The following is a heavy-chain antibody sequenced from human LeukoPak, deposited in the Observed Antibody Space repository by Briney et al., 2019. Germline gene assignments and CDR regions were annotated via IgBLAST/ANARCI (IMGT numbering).Heavy chain of an antibody. CDR1: GGSMSRYY. Sequence: PSETLSLTCTVSGGSMSRYYWSWIRQSPGKDLEWIAYIYYSGTTQYNPSLKSRVTISIDTSKNQFSLGLSSVTAADTAVYYCARGFGEVIRSDYYYYGMDVWGQGTTVSVTS. D-gene: IGHD3-3*01. CDR3: ARGFGEVIRSDYYYYGMDV. V-gene: IGHV4-59*01. J-gene: IGHJ6*02. CDR2: IYYSGTT.